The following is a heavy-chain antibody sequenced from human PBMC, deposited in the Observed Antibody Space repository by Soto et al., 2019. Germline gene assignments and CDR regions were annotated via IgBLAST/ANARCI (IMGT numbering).Heavy chain of an antibody. D-gene: IGHD3-22*01. CDR1: GYRFTSYC. CDR3: ARKDTSGYFNWFDP. Sequence: GESLKISCRTSGYRFTSYCIALVLQMPGKGLEWMGIIFPSDSDTRYSPYFQGQVTISADRSTSTVFLQWASLKASDTAVYFCARKDTSGYFNWFDPWGQGTMVTVSS. J-gene: IGHJ5*02. CDR2: IFPSDSDT. V-gene: IGHV5-51*01.